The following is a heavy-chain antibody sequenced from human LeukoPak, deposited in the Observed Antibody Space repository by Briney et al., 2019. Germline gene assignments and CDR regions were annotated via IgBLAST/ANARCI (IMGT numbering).Heavy chain of an antibody. D-gene: IGHD1-1*01. CDR3: ARRTTGTHADAFDI. V-gene: IGHV4-38-2*02. J-gene: IGHJ3*02. Sequence: SETLSLTCTVSGYSISSGYYWGWIRQPPGKGLEWIGIISYSGSTYYNPSLKSRVTIFVDTSTNRFSLKVSSVTAADTAVYYCARRTTGTHADAFDIWGQGTTVTVSS. CDR2: ISYSGST. CDR1: GYSISSGYY.